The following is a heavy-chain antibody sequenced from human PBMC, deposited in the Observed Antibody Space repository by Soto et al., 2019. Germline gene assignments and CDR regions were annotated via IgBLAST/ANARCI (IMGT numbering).Heavy chain of an antibody. D-gene: IGHD6-13*01. CDR1: GVSISSGDYY. Sequence: SETLSLTCTVSGVSISSGDYYCSWIRQQPGKGLEWIGYIYHSGSTNYNPSLKSRVTISVDTSKNQFSLKLSSVTAADTAVYYCACYSSSWYGDDYWGQGTLVTVSS. CDR2: IYHSGST. V-gene: IGHV4-61*08. CDR3: ACYSSSWYGDDY. J-gene: IGHJ4*02.